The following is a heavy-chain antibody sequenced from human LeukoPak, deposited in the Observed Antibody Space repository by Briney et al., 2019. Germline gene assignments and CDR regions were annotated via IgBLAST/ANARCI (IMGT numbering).Heavy chain of an antibody. CDR2: ISSDGTDT. J-gene: IGHJ4*02. Sequence: PGGSLRLSCAASGFTFSNYWMHWVRQAPGKGLVWVSRISSDGTDTSYADSVKGRFTISRDNAKNTPYLQMNSLRAEDTAVYYCARVHYGDYVDYWGQGTLVTVSS. D-gene: IGHD4-17*01. V-gene: IGHV3-74*01. CDR1: GFTFSNYW. CDR3: ARVHYGDYVDY.